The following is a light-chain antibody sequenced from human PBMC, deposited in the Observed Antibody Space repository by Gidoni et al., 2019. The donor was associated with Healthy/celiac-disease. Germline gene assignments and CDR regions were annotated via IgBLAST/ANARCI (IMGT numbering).Light chain of an antibody. Sequence: IQMTQSPSSLSASVADRVTITCQASQDISNYLNWYQQKPGKAPKLLIYDASNLETGVPSRFSGSGSGTDFTFTISSLQPEDIATYYCQQYDNLLRGTFGQGTRLEIK. V-gene: IGKV1-33*01. CDR2: DAS. CDR3: QQYDNLLRGT. CDR1: QDISNY. J-gene: IGKJ5*01.